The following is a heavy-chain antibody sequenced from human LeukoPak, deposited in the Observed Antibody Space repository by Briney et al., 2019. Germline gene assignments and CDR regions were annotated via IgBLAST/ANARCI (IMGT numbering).Heavy chain of an antibody. V-gene: IGHV3-48*04. J-gene: IGHJ4*02. CDR2: ISGSTSTI. CDR1: GFTFSSYS. D-gene: IGHD4-17*01. Sequence: GGSLRLSCAASGFTFSSYSMNWVRQAPGKGLEWVSYISGSTSTIYYADSVKGRFTISRDNAKNTLYLQMNSLRAEDTAVYYCATKPTYGAYTDYWGQGTLVTVSS. CDR3: ATKPTYGAYTDY.